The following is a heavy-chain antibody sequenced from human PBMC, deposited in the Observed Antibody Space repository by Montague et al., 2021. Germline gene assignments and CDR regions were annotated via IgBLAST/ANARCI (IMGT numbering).Heavy chain of an antibody. J-gene: IGHJ6*01. D-gene: IGHD2-15*01. CDR2: TSGST. CDR3: ARDYKGYCSGGSCSYYYYGMDV. V-gene: IGHV4-61*02. Sequence: TSGSTNYNPSLKRRVTISVDTSKNQFSLKLSSVTAADTAVYYCARDYKGYCSGGSCSYYYYGMDVRGQGTTV.